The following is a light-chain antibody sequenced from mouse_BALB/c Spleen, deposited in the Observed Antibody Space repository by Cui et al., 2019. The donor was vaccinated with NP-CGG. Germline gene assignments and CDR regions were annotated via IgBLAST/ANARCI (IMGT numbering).Light chain of an antibody. CDR2: GTN. V-gene: IGLV1*01. CDR1: TGAVTTSNY. CDR3: ALWYSNHWV. J-gene: IGLJ1*01. Sequence: AVVTQESGLTTSHGETVTLTCRSSTGAVTTSNYANWVQEKPDHLFTGLIGGTNNRAPGVPGRFSGSLIGDKAALTITGAQTEDEAIYFCALWYSNHWVFGGGTKLTVL.